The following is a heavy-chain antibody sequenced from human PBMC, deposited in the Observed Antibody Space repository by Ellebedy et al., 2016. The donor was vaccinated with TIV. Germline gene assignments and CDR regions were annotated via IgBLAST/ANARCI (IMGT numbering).Heavy chain of an antibody. CDR1: GYSLTSYW. CDR2: IYPGDSDT. J-gene: IGHJ3*02. V-gene: IGHV5-51*01. D-gene: IGHD5-12*01. Sequence: GESLKISXKGSGYSLTSYWIGWVRQMPGKGLEWMGIIYPGDSDTRYSPSFQGQVTISADKSISTAYLQWSSLKASDTAMYYCASPSGRGYSGYDSLDIWGQGTMVTVSS. CDR3: ASPSGRGYSGYDSLDI.